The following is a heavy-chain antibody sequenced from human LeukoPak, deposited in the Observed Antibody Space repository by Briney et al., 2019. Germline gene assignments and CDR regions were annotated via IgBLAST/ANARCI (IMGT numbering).Heavy chain of an antibody. Sequence: ASVKVSCKASGYTFTSYDINWVRQATGQGLEWMGWMNPNTGNTGYAQKFQGRVTITRNTSISTAYMDLSSLRSEDTAVYYCAKRGEAADAFDIWGQGTMVTVSS. J-gene: IGHJ3*02. CDR1: GYTFTSYD. CDR2: MNPNTGNT. D-gene: IGHD6-13*01. CDR3: AKRGEAADAFDI. V-gene: IGHV1-8*03.